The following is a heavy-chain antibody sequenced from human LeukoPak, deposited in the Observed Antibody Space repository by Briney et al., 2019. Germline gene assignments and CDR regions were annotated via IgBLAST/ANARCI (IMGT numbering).Heavy chain of an antibody. V-gene: IGHV1-2*02. CDR1: GYTFTGYY. Sequence: ASVKVSCKASGYTFTGYYMHWVRQAPGQGLEWMGWINPNSGGTNYAQKFQGRVTMTRDTSISTAYMELSRLRSDDTAVFYCARGRLRYCGGDYYPSAMDVWGKGTTVTVSS. CDR3: ARGRLRYCGGDYYPSAMDV. J-gene: IGHJ6*03. CDR2: INPNSGGT. D-gene: IGHD2-21*02.